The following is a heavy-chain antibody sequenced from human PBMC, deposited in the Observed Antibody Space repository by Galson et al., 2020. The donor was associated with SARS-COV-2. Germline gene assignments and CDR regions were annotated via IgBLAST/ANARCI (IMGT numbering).Heavy chain of an antibody. CDR1: GFTFSTYA. V-gene: IGHV3-23*01. CDR2: IRSTAGDT. D-gene: IGHD2-2*01. CDR3: AKDRCSRFSCSTPGYYGMDV. Sequence: GGPLRLSCEASGFTFSTYAMNWVRQAPGWGLEWVPAIRSTAGDTYYADSVKGRFTISRDDSKNTLYLQMNSLRAEDTAVYYCAKDRCSRFSCSTPGYYGMDVWGQGTTVTVSS. J-gene: IGHJ6*02.